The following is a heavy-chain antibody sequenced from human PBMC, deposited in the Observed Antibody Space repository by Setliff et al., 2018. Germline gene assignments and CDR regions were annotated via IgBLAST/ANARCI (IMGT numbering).Heavy chain of an antibody. V-gene: IGHV4-61*09. J-gene: IGHJ6*03. Sequence: SETLSLTCTVSGGSISNTYYYWGWFRQPAGKELEWIGQIYTSWSTNYNPSLKSRVTISLDTSKNQFSLSLTSVTAEDTAVYYCARMSGFQYIDVWDKGTTVTVSS. D-gene: IGHD3-3*01. CDR2: IYTSWST. CDR1: GGSISNTYYY. CDR3: ARMSGFQYIDV.